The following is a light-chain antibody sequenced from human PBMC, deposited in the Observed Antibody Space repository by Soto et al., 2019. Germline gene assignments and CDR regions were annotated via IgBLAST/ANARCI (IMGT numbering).Light chain of an antibody. V-gene: IGKV3-11*01. CDR1: QSVSSY. CDR3: QQRSSWPLIT. CDR2: DAS. Sequence: EIVLTQSPATLSLSPGERASLSCRASQSVSSYLAWYQQKPGQAPRLLIYDASNRATGIPARFSGSVSGTDFTLTISSLEPEDFAVYYCQQRSSWPLITFGQGTRVEIK. J-gene: IGKJ5*01.